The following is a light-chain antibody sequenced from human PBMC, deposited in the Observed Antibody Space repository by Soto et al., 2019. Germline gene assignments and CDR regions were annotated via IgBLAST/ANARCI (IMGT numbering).Light chain of an antibody. CDR3: HQTYSTPPLT. Sequence: DIQMTQSPSSLSASVGDRVTITCRTSQSISIYLNWYQQKPGKAPKLLIFAASSLQSGVPSRFSGSGSGTDFTLTISSLQPEDFATYYCHQTYSTPPLTFGGGTKVE. J-gene: IGKJ4*01. CDR1: QSISIY. CDR2: AAS. V-gene: IGKV1-39*01.